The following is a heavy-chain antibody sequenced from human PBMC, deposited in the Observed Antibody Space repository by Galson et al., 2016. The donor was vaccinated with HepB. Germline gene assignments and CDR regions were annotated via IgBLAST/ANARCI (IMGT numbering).Heavy chain of an antibody. CDR3: ARWSCSGGTCYTSDY. J-gene: IGHJ4*02. CDR1: GGSISNNNW. D-gene: IGHD2-15*01. CDR2: IYHTGSV. Sequence: TLSLTCAVSGGSISNNNWWSWVRQAPGKGLEWIGDIYHTGSVNCNPSLKSRVIISLDKSKNQFALQLSSVTAADTAVYYCARWSCSGGTCYTSDYWGQGTQVTVSS. V-gene: IGHV4-4*02.